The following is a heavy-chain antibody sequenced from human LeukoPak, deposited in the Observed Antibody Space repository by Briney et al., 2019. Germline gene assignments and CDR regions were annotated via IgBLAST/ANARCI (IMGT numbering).Heavy chain of an antibody. CDR3: ARDSTPLTGSFFDF. CDR1: GYTFTSYY. J-gene: IGHJ4*02. Sequence: ASVKVSCKASGYTFTSYYMHWVRQAPGQGLEWMGIINPSGGSTSYAQKFQGRVTMTRDTSISTAYMELSSLTSDDTAMYYCARDSTPLTGSFFDFWGQGSLVTVSS. CDR2: INPSGGST. D-gene: IGHD3-9*01. V-gene: IGHV1-46*01.